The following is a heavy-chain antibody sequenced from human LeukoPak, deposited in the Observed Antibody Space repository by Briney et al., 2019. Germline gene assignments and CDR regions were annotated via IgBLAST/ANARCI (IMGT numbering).Heavy chain of an antibody. J-gene: IGHJ4*02. Sequence: EASVKVSCKVSGYTLTELSMHWVRQAPGKGLEWMGGFDPEDGETIYAQKFQGRVTMTEDTSTGTAYMELSSLRSEDTAVYYCATGLVGVDYMIDYWGQGTLVTVSS. D-gene: IGHD3-3*01. V-gene: IGHV1-24*01. CDR3: ATGLVGVDYMIDY. CDR2: FDPEDGET. CDR1: GYTLTELS.